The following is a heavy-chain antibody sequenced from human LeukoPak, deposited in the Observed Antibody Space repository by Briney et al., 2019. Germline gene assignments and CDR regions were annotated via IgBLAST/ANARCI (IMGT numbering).Heavy chain of an antibody. CDR1: GGSISSGSYY. J-gene: IGHJ5*02. CDR3: ARDSLGTYWFDP. V-gene: IGHV4-61*02. Sequence: SETLSLTCTVSGGSISSGSYYWSWIRQPAGKGLEWIGRIYTSGSTNYNPSLKSRVTISVDTSKNQFSLKLSSVTAADTAVYYCARDSLGTYWFDPWGQGTLVTVSS. D-gene: IGHD3-16*02. CDR2: IYTSGST.